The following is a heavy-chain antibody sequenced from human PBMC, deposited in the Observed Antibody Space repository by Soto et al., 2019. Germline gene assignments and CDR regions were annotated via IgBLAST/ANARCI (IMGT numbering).Heavy chain of an antibody. J-gene: IGHJ4*02. CDR2: IYYSGST. Sequence: SVTLSLTWTVTGCTIRSYYWNWIRQPPGKGLEWIGYIYYSGSTNYNPSLKSRVTISVDTSKNQFSLKLSSVTAADTAVYYCARRYGAGFGYWGRGTLVTVSS. CDR1: GCTIRSYY. V-gene: IGHV4-59*08. CDR3: ARRYGAGFGY. D-gene: IGHD4-17*01.